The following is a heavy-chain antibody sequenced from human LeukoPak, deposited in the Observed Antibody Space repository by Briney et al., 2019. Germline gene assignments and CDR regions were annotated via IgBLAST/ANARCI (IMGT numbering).Heavy chain of an antibody. CDR3: VKEARGTTIYY. J-gene: IGHJ4*02. Sequence: GGSLRLSCAASGFTVSGNYMSWVRQAPGKGLGWVSVIYRGDATYYADSVKGRFTISRDSSENTVYLQMDSLRAEDTAVYYCVKEARGTTIYYWGQGTLVTVSS. CDR1: GFTVSGNY. CDR2: IYRGDAT. V-gene: IGHV3-66*01. D-gene: IGHD4-11*01.